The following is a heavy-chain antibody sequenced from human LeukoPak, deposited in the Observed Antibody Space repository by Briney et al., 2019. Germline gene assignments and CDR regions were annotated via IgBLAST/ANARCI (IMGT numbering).Heavy chain of an antibody. D-gene: IGHD5-12*01. Sequence: PGRSLRLSCAASGFTFSSYGMHWVRQAPGKGLEWVAVIWYDGSNKYYADSVKGRLTISRDNSKNTLYLQMNSLRAEDTAVYYCARSGYSGYDGRAFDIWGQGTMVTVSS. CDR1: GFTFSSYG. CDR3: ARSGYSGYDGRAFDI. CDR2: IWYDGSNK. V-gene: IGHV3-33*01. J-gene: IGHJ3*02.